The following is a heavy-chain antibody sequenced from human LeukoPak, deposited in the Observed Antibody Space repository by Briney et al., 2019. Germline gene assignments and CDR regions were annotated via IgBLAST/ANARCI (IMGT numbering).Heavy chain of an antibody. CDR2: INHSGST. CDR1: GGSFSGYY. J-gene: IGHJ5*02. D-gene: IGHD3-9*01. V-gene: IGHV4-34*01. Sequence: PSETLSLTCAVYGGSFSGYYWSWIRQPPGKGLEWIGEINHSGSTNYNPSLKSRVTISVDTSKNQFSLKLSSVTAADTAVYYCARGGNYDILTGLHWFDPWGQGCLVTVSS. CDR3: ARGGNYDILTGLHWFDP.